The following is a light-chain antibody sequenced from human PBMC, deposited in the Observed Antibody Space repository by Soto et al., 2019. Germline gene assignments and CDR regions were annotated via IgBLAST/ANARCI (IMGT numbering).Light chain of an antibody. V-gene: IGLV1-40*01. Sequence: QSVLTQPPSVSGAPGQRVAISCTGSGSNIGAGSDVHWYQQLPGMAPKLLVYGNNNRPSGVPDRFSGSKSATSASLAITGLQAEDEADYYCQSYDTSLRAWVFGTGTKLIVL. CDR1: GSNIGAGSD. J-gene: IGLJ1*01. CDR3: QSYDTSLRAWV. CDR2: GNN.